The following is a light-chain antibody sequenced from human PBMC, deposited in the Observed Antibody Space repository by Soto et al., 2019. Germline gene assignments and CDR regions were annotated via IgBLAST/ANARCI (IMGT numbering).Light chain of an antibody. Sequence: TRPPVTRPSNLGEKATLSCRASQSVRSNLAWYQQKPGQAPSLLIYGAFTRATGIPTRFSGTGSGTEFTLTISRLQSEDFALSYCPQYNDWPLTFGRGTKVDIK. CDR3: PQYNDWPLT. CDR2: GAF. V-gene: IGKV3-15*01. CDR1: QSVRSN. J-gene: IGKJ1*01.